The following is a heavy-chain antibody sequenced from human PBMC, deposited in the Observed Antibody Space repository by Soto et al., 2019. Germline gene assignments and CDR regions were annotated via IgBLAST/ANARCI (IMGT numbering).Heavy chain of an antibody. D-gene: IGHD2-2*01. Sequence: EVKLVESGGGLVKPGESLRLSCAASGFTFTNVWMSWVRQAPGKGLEWVGRIKGKTAGETIDYAAVLKGRITISRDDSKNTLYLQMISLKTEVTAVYSCTKIGPGSEELDYWCRGTLVTVSS. CDR2: IKGKTAGETI. J-gene: IGHJ4*02. CDR1: GFTFTNVW. CDR3: TKIGPGSEELDY. V-gene: IGHV3-15*01.